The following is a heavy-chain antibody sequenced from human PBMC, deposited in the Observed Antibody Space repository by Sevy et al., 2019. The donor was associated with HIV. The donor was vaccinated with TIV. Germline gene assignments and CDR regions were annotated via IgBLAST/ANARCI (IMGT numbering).Heavy chain of an antibody. J-gene: IGHJ4*02. V-gene: IGHV3-30*18. CDR1: GFTFSSYG. D-gene: IGHD5-18*01. CDR3: AKAGTAMVRGYFDY. CDR2: ISYDGSNK. Sequence: GGSLRLSCAASGFTFSSYGMHWVRQAPGKGLEWVAVISYDGSNKYYADSVKGRFTISRDNSKNTLYLQMNSRRAEDTAVYYCAKAGTAMVRGYFDYWGQGTLVTVSS.